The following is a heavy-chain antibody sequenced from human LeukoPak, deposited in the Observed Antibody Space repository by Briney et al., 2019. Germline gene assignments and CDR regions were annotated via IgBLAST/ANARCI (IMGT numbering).Heavy chain of an antibody. CDR2: IYTSGST. J-gene: IGHJ4*02. CDR3: ASLYYYDSSGRSFGDY. D-gene: IGHD3-22*01. V-gene: IGHV4-4*07. Sequence: SETLSLTCTVSGGSISSYYWSWIRQPAGKGLEWIGRIYTSGSTNYNPSLKSRVTMSVDTSKNQFSLKLSSVTAADTAVYYCASLYYYDSSGRSFGDYWGQGTLVTVSS. CDR1: GGSISSYY.